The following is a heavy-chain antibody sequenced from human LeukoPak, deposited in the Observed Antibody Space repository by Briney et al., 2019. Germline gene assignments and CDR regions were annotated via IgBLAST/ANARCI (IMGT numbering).Heavy chain of an antibody. Sequence: SETLSLTCTVSGGSISSYYWSWIRQSPGKGLEWIGYIYYSGSTNYNPSLKSRVTISVDTSKNQFSLKLNSVTATDTAMYYCARVVTYYYYSYMDVWGKGTTVTISS. CDR1: GGSISSYY. V-gene: IGHV4-59*01. CDR2: IYYSGST. J-gene: IGHJ6*03. D-gene: IGHD1-26*01. CDR3: ARVVTYYYYSYMDV.